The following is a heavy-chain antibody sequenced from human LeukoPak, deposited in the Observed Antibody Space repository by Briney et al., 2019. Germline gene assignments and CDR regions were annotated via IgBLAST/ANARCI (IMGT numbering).Heavy chain of an antibody. Sequence: GGSLRLSCTASDITISSYAMTGCAKAPGKGLEWVSGISVSATIIYYADSVNGRFTISRDNSKNTLYLQMTSLRAEDTAGYYLWIDESDMFTLVTPEFAWWGQGTLVTVSS. CDR1: DITISSYA. J-gene: IGHJ4*02. D-gene: IGHD4-23*01. CDR3: WIDESDMFTLVTPEFAW. CDR2: ISVSATII. V-gene: IGHV3-23*01.